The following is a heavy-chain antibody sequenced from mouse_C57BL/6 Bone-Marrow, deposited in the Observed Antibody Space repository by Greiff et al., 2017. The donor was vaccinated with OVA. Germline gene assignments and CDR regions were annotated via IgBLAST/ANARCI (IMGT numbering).Heavy chain of an antibody. CDR1: GFTFSDYY. J-gene: IGHJ1*03. CDR3: ARDPDYYGSSPYWYFDV. Sequence: EVMLVESEGGLVQPGSSMKLSCTASGFTFSDYYMAWVRQVPEKGLEWVANINYDGSSTYYLDSLKSRFIISRDNAKNILYLQMSSLKSEDTATYYCARDPDYYGSSPYWYFDVWGTGTTVTVSS. V-gene: IGHV5-16*01. D-gene: IGHD1-1*01. CDR2: INYDGSST.